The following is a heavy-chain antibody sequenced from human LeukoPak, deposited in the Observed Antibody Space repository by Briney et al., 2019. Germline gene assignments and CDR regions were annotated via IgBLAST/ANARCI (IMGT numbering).Heavy chain of an antibody. CDR3: ARGLHVLTDWFDP. Sequence: SETLSLTCAVYGGSFSGYYWSWIRQPPGKGLEWIGEINHSGSTNYNLSLKSRVTISVDTSKNQFSLKLSSVTAADTAVYYCARGLHVLTDWFDPWGQGTLVTVSS. D-gene: IGHD2-8*02. J-gene: IGHJ5*02. V-gene: IGHV4-34*01. CDR2: INHSGST. CDR1: GGSFSGYY.